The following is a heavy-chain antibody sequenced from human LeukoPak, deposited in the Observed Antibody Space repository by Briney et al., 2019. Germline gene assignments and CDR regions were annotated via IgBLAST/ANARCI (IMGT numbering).Heavy chain of an antibody. Sequence: SETLSLTCTVSGASISSSTYYRGWIRQSPGKGLEWIGTIYYSGSTYYNPSLKSRVTVSVDASNNHFSLKLSSVTAADTAVYYCARFTPQGYGWGGYNRFDPWGQGTLVTVSS. CDR1: GASISSSTYY. V-gene: IGHV4-39*02. CDR3: ARFTPQGYGWGGYNRFDP. CDR2: IYYSGST. J-gene: IGHJ5*02. D-gene: IGHD3-16*01.